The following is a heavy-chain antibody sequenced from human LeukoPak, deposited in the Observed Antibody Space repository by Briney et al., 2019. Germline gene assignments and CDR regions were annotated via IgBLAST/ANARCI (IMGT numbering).Heavy chain of an antibody. CDR2: ISAYNGNT. CDR3: ARESHDILTGDI. D-gene: IGHD3-9*01. Sequence: ASVKVSCKASGYTFTSYGISWVRQAPGHGLEWMGWISAYNGNTNYAQKLQGRVTMTTDTSTSTAYMELRSLRSDDTAVYYCARESHDILTGDIWGQGTMVTVSS. V-gene: IGHV1-18*01. J-gene: IGHJ3*02. CDR1: GYTFTSYG.